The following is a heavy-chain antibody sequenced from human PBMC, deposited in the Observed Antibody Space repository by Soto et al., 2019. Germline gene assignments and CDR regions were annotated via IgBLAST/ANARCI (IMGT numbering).Heavy chain of an antibody. Sequence: ASVKVSCKASGYTFTSYYMHWVRQAPGQGLEWMGIINPSGGSTSYAQKFQGRVTMTRDTSTSTVYMELSSLRSEDTAVYYCARADRRYCSISTCYIFDYWGQGTQVTVSS. V-gene: IGHV1-46*01. J-gene: IGHJ4*02. CDR3: ARADRRYCSISTCYIFDY. D-gene: IGHD2-2*02. CDR2: INPSGGST. CDR1: GYTFTSYY.